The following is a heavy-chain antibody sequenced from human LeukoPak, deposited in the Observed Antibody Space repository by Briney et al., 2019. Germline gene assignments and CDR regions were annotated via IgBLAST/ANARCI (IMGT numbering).Heavy chain of an antibody. J-gene: IGHJ3*01. CDR2: IRSKAYGGTT. CDR1: GFTFGDYA. V-gene: IGHV3-49*03. D-gene: IGHD3-16*02. Sequence: GGSLRLSCTASGFTFGDYAMSWFRQAPGKGLEWVGFIRSKAYGGTTEYAASVKGRFTISRDDSKSIAYLQMNSLKTEDTAVYYCTTGYGLGELSVRNAFDVWGQGTMVTVSS. CDR3: TTGYGLGELSVRNAFDV.